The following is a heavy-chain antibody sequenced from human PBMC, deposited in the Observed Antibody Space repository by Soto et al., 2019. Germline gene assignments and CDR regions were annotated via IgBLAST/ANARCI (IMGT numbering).Heavy chain of an antibody. V-gene: IGHV3-7*01. Sequence: GGSLRLSCAASGFTFSSYWMSWVRQAPGKGLEWVANIKQDGSEKYYVDSVKGRFTISRDNAKNSLYLQMNSLRAEDTAVYYCARNSDFWSGYYGYYYYMDVWGKGTTVTVSS. D-gene: IGHD3-3*01. CDR3: ARNSDFWSGYYGYYYYMDV. J-gene: IGHJ6*03. CDR2: IKQDGSEK. CDR1: GFTFSSYW.